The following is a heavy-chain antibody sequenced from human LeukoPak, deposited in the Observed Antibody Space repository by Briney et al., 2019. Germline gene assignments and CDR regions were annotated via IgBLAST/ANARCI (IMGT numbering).Heavy chain of an antibody. D-gene: IGHD1-26*01. CDR1: KFTFNNYA. CDR3: AKGSEALGAMDY. Sequence: GGSLRLSCLASKFTFNNYAMTWVRQAPGKGLEWVAFIRYDGSNKYYADSVKGRFTISRDNSKNTLYLQMNSLRAEDTAVYYCAKGSEALGAMDYWGQGTLVTVSS. V-gene: IGHV3-30*02. CDR2: IRYDGSNK. J-gene: IGHJ4*02.